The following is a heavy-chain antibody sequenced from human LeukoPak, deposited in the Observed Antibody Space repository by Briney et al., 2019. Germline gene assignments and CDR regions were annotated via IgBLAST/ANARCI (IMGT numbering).Heavy chain of an antibody. CDR1: GFTFDDYA. V-gene: IGHV3-9*01. CDR2: ISWNSGSI. CDR3: VKNRIARVMITFGGVIDGMDV. D-gene: IGHD3-16*02. Sequence: GGSLRLSCAASGFTFDDYAMHWVRQAPGKGLEWVSGISWNSGSIGYADSVKGRFTISRDNAKNSLYLQMNSLRAEDTALYYCVKNRIARVMITFGGVIDGMDVWGQGTTVTVSS. J-gene: IGHJ6*02.